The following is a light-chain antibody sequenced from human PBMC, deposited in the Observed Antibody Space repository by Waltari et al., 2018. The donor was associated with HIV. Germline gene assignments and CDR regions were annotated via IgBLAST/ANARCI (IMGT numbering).Light chain of an antibody. J-gene: IGLJ3*02. CDR3: QSYDSALSGWV. V-gene: IGLV1-40*01. CDR1: SSNIGAGYD. CDR2: GNR. Sequence: QSVLTQPPSVSGAPGQRVTISCTGSSSNIGAGYDVHWYEQLPGPAPKPLSYGNRLRLSGVPDRCSGSKSGTSASLAITGLQAEDEADYYCQSYDSALSGWVFGGGTKLTVL.